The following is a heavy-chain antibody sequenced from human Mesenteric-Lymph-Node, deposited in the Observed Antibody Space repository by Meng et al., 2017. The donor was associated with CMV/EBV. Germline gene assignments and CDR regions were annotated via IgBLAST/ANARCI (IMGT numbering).Heavy chain of an antibody. CDR1: GYTFTDYH. Sequence: ASVKVSCKASGYTFTDYHIHWVRQAPGQGLEWMGWINPNSGATNYAQKFQGRVTVTRDTSITTTYMELSRLRPDDTAVYYCARSCSSSTCRAPSPDYWGQGTLVTVSS. V-gene: IGHV1-2*02. J-gene: IGHJ4*02. CDR3: ARSCSSSTCRAPSPDY. CDR2: INPNSGAT. D-gene: IGHD2-2*01.